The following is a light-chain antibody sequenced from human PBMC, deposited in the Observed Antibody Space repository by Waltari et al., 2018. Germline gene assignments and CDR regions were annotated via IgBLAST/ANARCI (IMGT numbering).Light chain of an antibody. J-gene: IGKJ2*01. CDR2: WAS. CDR1: QSVLSSSNNKNY. Sequence: DIVMTQSPDSLAVSLGERATINCKYSQSVLSSSNNKNYLVWYQQKPGQPPKLLISWASTRESGVPDRFSGSGSGTDFALTISSLQAEDVAVYYCQQCYSFPYTFGQGTKLEIK. CDR3: QQCYSFPYT. V-gene: IGKV4-1*01.